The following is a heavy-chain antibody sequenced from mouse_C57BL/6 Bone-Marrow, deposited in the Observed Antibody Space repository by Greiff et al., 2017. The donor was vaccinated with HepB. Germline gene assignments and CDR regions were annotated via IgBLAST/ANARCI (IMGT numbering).Heavy chain of an antibody. CDR1: GYTFTSYW. J-gene: IGHJ3*01. Sequence: QVQLKQPGAELVKPGASVKLSCKASGYTFTSYWMHWVKQRPGRGLEWIGRIDPNSGGTKYNEKFKSKATLTVDKPSSTAYMQLSSLTSEASAVYYCARWGAYRFAYWGQGTLVTVSA. CDR2: IDPNSGGT. CDR3: ARWGAYRFAY. D-gene: IGHD6-5*01. V-gene: IGHV1-72*01.